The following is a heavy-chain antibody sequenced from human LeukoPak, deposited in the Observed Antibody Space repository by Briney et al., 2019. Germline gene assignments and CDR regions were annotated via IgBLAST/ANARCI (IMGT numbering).Heavy chain of an antibody. D-gene: IGHD7-27*01. Sequence: GGSLRLSCAASGFTFSSYAMSWVRQAPGKGLEWVSAISGSGGSTYYADSVKGRFTISRDNSKNTLYLQMNSLRAEDTAVYYCAKRSLGSASPAELGGSASQAVYYFDYWGQGTLVTVSS. J-gene: IGHJ4*02. CDR3: AKRSLGSASPAELGGSASQAVYYFDY. CDR2: ISGSGGST. CDR1: GFTFSSYA. V-gene: IGHV3-23*01.